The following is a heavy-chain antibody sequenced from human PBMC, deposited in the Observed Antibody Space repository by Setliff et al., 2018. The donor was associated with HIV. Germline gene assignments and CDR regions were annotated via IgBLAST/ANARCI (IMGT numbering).Heavy chain of an antibody. D-gene: IGHD3-3*01. CDR1: GDSLNTYY. CDR2: IYASGKT. V-gene: IGHV4-4*07. Sequence: SETLSLTCNVSGDSLNTYYWSWIRQSGGKGLEWIGRIYASGKTTFNPSLKSRVRMSVDTSKNQFSLKLTSVTASDTAVYYCARGNNDLESFDYWGQGALVTV. CDR3: ARGNNDLESFDY. J-gene: IGHJ4*02.